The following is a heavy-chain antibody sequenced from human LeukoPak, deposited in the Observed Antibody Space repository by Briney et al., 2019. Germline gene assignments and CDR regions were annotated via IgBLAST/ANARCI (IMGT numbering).Heavy chain of an antibody. Sequence: SETLSLTCIVSGGSINNYYWNWIRQPPGKGLEWIGYIYYSGTTNYNPSLKSRVTISVDTSQTQFSLNLSSVTAADTAVYYCARGRRGITMVRGVIITYDYFDYWGQGTLVTVSS. D-gene: IGHD3-10*01. CDR1: GGSINNYY. CDR3: ARGRRGITMVRGVIITYDYFDY. CDR2: IYYSGTT. J-gene: IGHJ4*02. V-gene: IGHV4-59*01.